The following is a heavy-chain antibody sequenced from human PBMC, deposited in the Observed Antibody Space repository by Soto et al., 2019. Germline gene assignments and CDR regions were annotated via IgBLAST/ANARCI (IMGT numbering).Heavy chain of an antibody. CDR1: EFNFRNFN. CDR3: ARDLRGHYGP. D-gene: IGHD4-17*01. CDR2: VSGSSSYI. J-gene: IGHJ3*01. V-gene: IGHV3-21*06. Sequence: LRLSCEGSEFNFRNFNMIWVRQAPGKGLEWVSSVSGSSSYIYYADSVKGRFTVSRDNANNLVFLQMNGLRPEDTAMYYCARDLRGHYGPWGQGTMVTVSS.